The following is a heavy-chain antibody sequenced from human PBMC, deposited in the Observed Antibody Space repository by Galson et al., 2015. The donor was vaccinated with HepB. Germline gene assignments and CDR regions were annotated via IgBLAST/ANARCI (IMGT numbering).Heavy chain of an antibody. D-gene: IGHD3-10*01. CDR2: ISAYNGNT. CDR3: ARAPGRFGEFPYFDC. CDR1: GYTFTSYG. Sequence: QSGAEVKKPGESLRISCKASGYTFTSYGISWVRQAPGQGLEWMGWISAYNGNTNYAQKLQGRVTMTTDTSTSTAYMELRSLRSDDTAVYYCARAPGRFGEFPYFDCWGQGPLVTVSS. V-gene: IGHV1-18*01. J-gene: IGHJ4*02.